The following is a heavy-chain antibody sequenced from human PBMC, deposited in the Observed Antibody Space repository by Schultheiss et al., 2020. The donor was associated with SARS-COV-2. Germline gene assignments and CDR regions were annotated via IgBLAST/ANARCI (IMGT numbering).Heavy chain of an antibody. CDR3: AKGMTTKSYFDY. CDR2: ISGSGGST. J-gene: IGHJ4*02. D-gene: IGHD4-11*01. CDR1: GFTFSSYA. V-gene: IGHV3-23*01. Sequence: GGSLRLSCAASGFTFSSYAMSWVRQAPGKGLEWVSTISGSGGSTYYADSLKGRFTISRDNSKNTLYLQMNSLRAEDTAVFYCAKGMTTKSYFDYWGQGTLVTVSS.